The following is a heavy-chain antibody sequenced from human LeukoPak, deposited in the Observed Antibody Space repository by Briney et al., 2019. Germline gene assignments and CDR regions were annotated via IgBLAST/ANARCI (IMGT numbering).Heavy chain of an antibody. V-gene: IGHV3-23*01. CDR2: ISGSGGST. CDR3: AKDYPLDY. J-gene: IGHJ4*02. Sequence: GLEWVSAISGSGGSTYYADSVKGRFTISRDNSKNTVYLQMNTLRAEDTAVYYCAKDYPLDYWGQGALVTVSS.